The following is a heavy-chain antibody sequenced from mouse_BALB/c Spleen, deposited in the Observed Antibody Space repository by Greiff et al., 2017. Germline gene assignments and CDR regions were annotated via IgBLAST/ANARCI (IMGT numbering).Heavy chain of an antibody. V-gene: IGHV3-1*02. CDR2: IHYSGST. CDR3: ARWIYYYGRGLYYFDY. D-gene: IGHD1-1*01. Sequence: VQLKESGPDLVKPSQSLSLTCTVTGYSITSGYSWHWIRQFPGNKLEWMGYIHYSGSTNYNPSLKSRISITRDTSKNQFFLQLNSVTTEDTATYYCARWIYYYGRGLYYFDYWGQGTTLTVSS. CDR1: GYSITSGYS. J-gene: IGHJ2*01.